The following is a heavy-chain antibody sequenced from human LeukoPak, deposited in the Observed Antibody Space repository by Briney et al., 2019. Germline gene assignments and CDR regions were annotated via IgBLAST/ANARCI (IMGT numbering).Heavy chain of an antibody. D-gene: IGHD6-6*01. CDR3: ARDRITARQNWFDP. Sequence: SETLSLTCTVSGGPISSYYWSWIRQPPGKGLECIGYIHYSGSTNYNPSLKNRVTISVDTSKNQFSLRLSSVTAADTAVYYCARDRITARQNWFDPWGQGTLVTVSS. V-gene: IGHV4-59*01. CDR1: GGPISSYY. CDR2: IHYSGST. J-gene: IGHJ5*02.